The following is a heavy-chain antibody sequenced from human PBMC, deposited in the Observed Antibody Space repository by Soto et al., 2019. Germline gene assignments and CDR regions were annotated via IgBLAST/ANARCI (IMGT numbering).Heavy chain of an antibody. V-gene: IGHV3-21*01. CDR3: ARVGYSGSYYFDY. J-gene: IGHJ4*02. Sequence: EVQLVESGGGLVKPGGSLRLSCAASGFTFSSYSMNWVRQAPGKGLEWVSSISRSNGYTYYADSVKGRFTISRVNAKNSLYLQMNSLRAEDTAVYYCARVGYSGSYYFDYWGQGTLVTVSS. CDR1: GFTFSSYS. CDR2: ISRSNGYT. D-gene: IGHD1-26*01.